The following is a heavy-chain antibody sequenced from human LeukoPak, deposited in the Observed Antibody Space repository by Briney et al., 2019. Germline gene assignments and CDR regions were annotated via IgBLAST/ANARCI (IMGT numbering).Heavy chain of an antibody. D-gene: IGHD3-16*01. CDR3: AKASWVSSTDAVR. V-gene: IGHV3-23*01. CDR1: GLSFSSFA. CDR2: IRGNGET. Sequence: GGSLRLSCAASGLSFSSFAMSWVRQGPARGLEWVSSIRGNGETFHADSVKGRFTLSSDSSRNTVYFQLNNLRVEDTAIYYCAKASWVSSTDAVRWGQGTLVTVSS. J-gene: IGHJ4*02.